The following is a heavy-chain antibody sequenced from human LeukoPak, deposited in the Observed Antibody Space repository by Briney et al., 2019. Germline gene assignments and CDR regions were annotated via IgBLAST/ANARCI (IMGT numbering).Heavy chain of an antibody. CDR3: ARDVGSSNWFDP. J-gene: IGHJ5*02. Sequence: GGSLRLSCAASGFTFSSYGMHWVRQAPGKGLEWVSSISSSSSYIYYADSVKGRLTISRDNAKNSLYLQMNSLRAEDTAVYYCARDVGSSNWFDPWGQGTPVTVSS. CDR2: ISSSSSYI. V-gene: IGHV3-21*01. D-gene: IGHD2-15*01. CDR1: GFTFSSYG.